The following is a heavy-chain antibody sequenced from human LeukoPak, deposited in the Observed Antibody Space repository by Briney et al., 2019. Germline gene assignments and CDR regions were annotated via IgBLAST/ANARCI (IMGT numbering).Heavy chain of an antibody. Sequence: GGSLRLSCAASGFTFSTFWMSWVRQALGKGLEWVAHIKQDGSEKYYVDSVKGRFTISRDNAKNSVYLQMNSPRAEDTAVYHCARGGKYGDYGDYFDYWGQGTLVTVSS. J-gene: IGHJ4*02. CDR3: ARGGKYGDYGDYFDY. CDR2: IKQDGSEK. V-gene: IGHV3-7*04. CDR1: GFTFSTFW. D-gene: IGHD4-17*01.